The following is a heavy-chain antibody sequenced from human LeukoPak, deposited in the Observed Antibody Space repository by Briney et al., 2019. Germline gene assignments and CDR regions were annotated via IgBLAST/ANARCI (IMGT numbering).Heavy chain of an antibody. CDR3: ARSSGGWFDP. CDR2: INHSGST. Sequence: SETLSLTCTVSGGSISSGGYYWSWIRQPPGKGLEWIGEINHSGSTNYNPSLKSRVTISVDTSKNQFSLKLSSVTAADTAVYYCARSSGGWFDPWGQGTLVTVSS. J-gene: IGHJ5*02. CDR1: GGSISSGGYY. V-gene: IGHV4-39*07. D-gene: IGHD3-10*01.